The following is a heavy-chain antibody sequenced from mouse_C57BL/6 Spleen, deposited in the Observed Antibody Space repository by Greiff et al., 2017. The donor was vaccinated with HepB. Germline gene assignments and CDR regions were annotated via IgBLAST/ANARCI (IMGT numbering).Heavy chain of an antibody. CDR3: AREVSSPYDPRYFYF. J-gene: IGHJ1*03. CDR1: GYTFTSYW. CDR2: IYPGSGSS. D-gene: IGHD2-12*01. V-gene: IGHV1-55*01. Sequence: VQLQQPGAELVKPGASVKMSCKASGYTFTSYWITWVKQRPGQGLEWIGDIYPGSGSSNYNEKFKSKATLTVDTSSSTAYMQLSSLTSEDSAVYYCAREVSSPYDPRYFYFWVTPTTVTVSS.